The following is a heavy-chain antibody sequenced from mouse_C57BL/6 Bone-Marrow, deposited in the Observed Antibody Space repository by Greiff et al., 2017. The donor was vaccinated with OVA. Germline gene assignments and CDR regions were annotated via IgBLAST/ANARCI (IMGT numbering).Heavy chain of an antibody. D-gene: IGHD2-4*01. CDR2: IYPRSGNT. J-gene: IGHJ2*01. Sequence: QVQLQQSGAELARPGASVKLSCKASGYTFTSYGISWVKQRTGQGLEWIGEIYPRSGNTYYNEKFKGKATLTADKSSSTAYMELRSLTSEDSAVYFCARFGYDYDDGGYYFDYWGQGTTLTVSS. CDR3: ARFGYDYDDGGYYFDY. V-gene: IGHV1-81*01. CDR1: GYTFTSYG.